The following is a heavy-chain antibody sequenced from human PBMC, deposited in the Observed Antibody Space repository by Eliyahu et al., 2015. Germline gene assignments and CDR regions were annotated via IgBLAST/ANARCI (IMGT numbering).Heavy chain of an antibody. CDR2: INHSGST. J-gene: IGHJ3*02. V-gene: IGHV4-34*01. D-gene: IGHD3-22*01. CDR3: ARADYYDSSGNDAFDI. Sequence: GAGLLKPSETLSLTCAVYGGSFSGYYWSWIRQPPGKGLEWIGEINHSGSTNYNPSLKSRVTIAVDTSKNQFSLKLSSVTAADTAVYYCARADYYDSSGNDAFDIWGQGTMVTVSS. CDR1: GGSFSGYY.